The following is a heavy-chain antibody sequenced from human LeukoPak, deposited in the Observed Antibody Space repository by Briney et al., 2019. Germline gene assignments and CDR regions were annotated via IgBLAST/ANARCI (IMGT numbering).Heavy chain of an antibody. CDR1: GGSISSSSYY. J-gene: IGHJ4*02. CDR2: IYYSGST. V-gene: IGHV4-39*01. D-gene: IGHD7-27*01. Sequence: SETLSLTCTVSGGSISSSSYYWGWIRQPPGKGLEWIGSIYYSGSTYYNPSLKSRVTISVDTSKNQFSLKLSSATAADTAVYYCARATRPGENLDYWGQGTLVTVSS. CDR3: ARATRPGENLDY.